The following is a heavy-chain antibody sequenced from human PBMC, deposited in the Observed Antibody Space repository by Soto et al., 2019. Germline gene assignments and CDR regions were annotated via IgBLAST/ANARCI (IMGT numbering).Heavy chain of an antibody. CDR1: GYTFTGYY. J-gene: IGHJ6*02. V-gene: IGHV1-2*04. CDR3: ARDTGIVVVPAINYGMDV. D-gene: IGHD2-2*01. Sequence: ASVKVSFKASGYTFTGYYMHWLRQSPGQGLEWMGWINPNSGGTNYAQKFQGWVTMTRDTSISTAYMELSRLRSDGTAVYYCARDTGIVVVPAINYGMDVWGQGTTVTVSS. CDR2: INPNSGGT.